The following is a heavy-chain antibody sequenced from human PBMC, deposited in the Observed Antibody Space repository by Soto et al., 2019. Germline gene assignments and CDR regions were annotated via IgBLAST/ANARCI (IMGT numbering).Heavy chain of an antibody. V-gene: IGHV3-23*01. CDR2: ISGSGGAT. CDR1: GFAFNNFV. D-gene: IGHD3-22*01. J-gene: IGHJ4*02. Sequence: GGSLRLSCAASGFAFNNFVMTWARQAPGKGLEWVSTISGSGGATYYADSVKGRFTLSRDNSKNTLSLQMNSLRAEDTALYYCAEGTYYYDGSGYSHWGQGALGTVSS. CDR3: AEGTYYYDGSGYSH.